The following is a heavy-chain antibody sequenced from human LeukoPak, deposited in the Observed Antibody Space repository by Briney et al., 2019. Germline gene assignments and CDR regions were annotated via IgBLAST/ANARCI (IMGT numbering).Heavy chain of an antibody. Sequence: ASETLSLTCTVSGGSISSGSYYWSWIRQPAGKGLEWIGRIYTSGSTNYNPSLKSRVTISVDTSKKQFSLKLSSVTAADTAVYYCAREDDYGGMGNYYYYMDVWGKGTTVTVSS. J-gene: IGHJ6*03. V-gene: IGHV4-61*02. CDR1: GGSISSGSYY. D-gene: IGHD4-23*01. CDR2: IYTSGST. CDR3: AREDDYGGMGNYYYYMDV.